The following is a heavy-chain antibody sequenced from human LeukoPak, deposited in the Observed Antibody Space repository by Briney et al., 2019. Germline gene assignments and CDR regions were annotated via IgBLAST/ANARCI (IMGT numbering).Heavy chain of an antibody. D-gene: IGHD6-13*01. CDR3: ARQRSSSWYNWFDP. V-gene: IGHV3-74*01. CDR1: GLTFSSYW. CDR2: INSDGSST. Sequence: GGSLRLSCAASGLTFSSYWMHWVRQAPGKGLVWVSRINSDGSSTSYADSVKGRFTISRDNAKNTLYLQMNSLRAEDTAVYYCARQRSSSWYNWFDPWGQGTLVTVSS. J-gene: IGHJ5*02.